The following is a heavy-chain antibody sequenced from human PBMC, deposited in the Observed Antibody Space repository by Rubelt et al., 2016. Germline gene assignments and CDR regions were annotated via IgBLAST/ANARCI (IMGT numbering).Heavy chain of an antibody. CDR2: ISPSGST. J-gene: IGHJ4*02. Sequence: QVQLQQWGAGLFKPSETLSLTCAVYGASVSGYYWSWIRQPPGKGLEWIGEISPSGSTSHNPSLKSRVTRSVDTSKNQFSRKLGDGTAADTAVDYWARGRDGDRMGCWGQGTLVTVSS. CDR3: ARGRDGDRMGC. D-gene: IGHD4-17*01. CDR1: GASVSGYY. V-gene: IGHV4-34*01.